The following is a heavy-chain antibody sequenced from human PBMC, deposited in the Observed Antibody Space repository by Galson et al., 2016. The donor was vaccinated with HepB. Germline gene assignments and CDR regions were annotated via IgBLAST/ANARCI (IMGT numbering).Heavy chain of an antibody. Sequence: SVKVSCKASGYTFTSYAMHWVRQAPGQRLEWMGWINAGNGNTKYSQKFQGRVTITRDTSASTAYMELSSLRSEDTAVYYCAREMAPIQLWLRYYYYGMDVWGQGTTVTVSS. CDR3: AREMAPIQLWLRYYYYGMDV. CDR1: GYTFTSYA. CDR2: INAGNGNT. V-gene: IGHV1-3*01. J-gene: IGHJ6*02. D-gene: IGHD5-18*01.